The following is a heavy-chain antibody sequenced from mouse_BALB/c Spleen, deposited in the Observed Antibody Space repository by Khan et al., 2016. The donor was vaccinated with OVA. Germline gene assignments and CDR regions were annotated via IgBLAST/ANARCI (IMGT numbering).Heavy chain of an antibody. J-gene: IGHJ3*01. CDR2: ILPGSNST. CDR3: ARGNYYGSTSWFGY. V-gene: IGHV1-9*01. D-gene: IGHD1-1*01. Sequence: QVRLRQSGAELMKPGASVKISCKPTGYTFSSYWIEWVKQRPGHGLEWIGEILPGSNSTNYNERFQGKATITADTSSNTAYMQLSSLTSEDSAIYYCARGNYYGSTSWFGYWGQGTLVTVSA. CDR1: GYTFSSYW.